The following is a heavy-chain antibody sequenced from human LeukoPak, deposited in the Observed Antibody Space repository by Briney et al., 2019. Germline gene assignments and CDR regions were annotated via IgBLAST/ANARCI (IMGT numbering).Heavy chain of an antibody. V-gene: IGHV3-48*01. J-gene: IGHJ4*02. CDR2: ISSSSSTI. CDR3: AREDAYGPFDY. Sequence: GGSLRLSCAASGFTFSNAWMSWVRQAPGKGLEWVSYISSSSSTIYYADSVKGRFTISRDNAKNSLYLQMNSLRAEDTAVYYCAREDAYGPFDYWGQGTLVTVSS. D-gene: IGHD4-17*01. CDR1: GFTFSNAW.